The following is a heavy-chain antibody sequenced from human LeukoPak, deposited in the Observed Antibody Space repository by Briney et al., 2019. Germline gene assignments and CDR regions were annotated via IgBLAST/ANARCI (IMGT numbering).Heavy chain of an antibody. CDR1: GYTFTNYD. CDR2: MNPNSGNT. Sequence: GASVKVSCKTSGYTFTNYDINWVRQATGQGLEWMGRMNPNSGNTGYAQKFQGRVTMTRNISTSTAYMELSSLRSEDTAVYYCARGSRSGDYWGQGTQVTVSS. J-gene: IGHJ4*02. CDR3: ARGSRSGDY. V-gene: IGHV1-8*01. D-gene: IGHD3-10*01.